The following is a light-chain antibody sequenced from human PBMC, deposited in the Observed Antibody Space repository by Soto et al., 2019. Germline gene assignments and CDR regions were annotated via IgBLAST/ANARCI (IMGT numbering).Light chain of an antibody. J-gene: IGKJ1*01. V-gene: IGKV3-20*01. Sequence: EIVLTQSPGTLSLSPGGRATLSCRASQSVGKNFVAWYQQKPGHAPRFLIYGASSRATGIPDRFTGSGSGKDFTLTISRLEPEYFAVFYCQKYASSPRTFGQGTTVEI. CDR2: GAS. CDR3: QKYASSPRT. CDR1: QSVGKNF.